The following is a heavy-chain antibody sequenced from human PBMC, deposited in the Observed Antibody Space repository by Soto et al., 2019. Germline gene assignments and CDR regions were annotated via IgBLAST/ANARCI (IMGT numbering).Heavy chain of an antibody. J-gene: IGHJ6*02. Sequence: GESLKISCKGSGYSFPSYWIAWVRQMPGKGLEWMGIIYPGDSDTRYSPSFQGQVTISADKSISTAYLQWSSLKASDTAMYYCARTIYRPNYYYYGMDVWGQGTTVTVSS. CDR3: ARTIYRPNYYYYGMDV. CDR2: IYPGDSDT. V-gene: IGHV5-51*01. D-gene: IGHD2-21*01. CDR1: GYSFPSYW.